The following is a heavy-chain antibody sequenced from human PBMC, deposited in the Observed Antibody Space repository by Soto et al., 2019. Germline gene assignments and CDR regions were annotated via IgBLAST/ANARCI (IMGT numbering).Heavy chain of an antibody. CDR3: ARTTVANYYYYGMDV. D-gene: IGHD4-4*01. V-gene: IGHV1-8*01. CDR1: GYTFTSYD. J-gene: IGHJ6*02. CDR2: MNPNSGNT. Sequence: QVQLVQSGAEVKKPGASVKVSCKASGYTFTSYDINWVRQATGQGLEWMGWMNPNSGNTGYAQKFQGRVTMTRNTPXXTAYMELSSLRSEDTAVYYCARTTVANYYYYGMDVWGQGTTVTVSS.